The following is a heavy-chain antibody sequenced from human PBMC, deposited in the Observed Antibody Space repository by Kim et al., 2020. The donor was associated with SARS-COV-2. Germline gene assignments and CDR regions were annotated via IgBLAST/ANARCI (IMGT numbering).Heavy chain of an antibody. D-gene: IGHD3-9*01. J-gene: IGHJ4*02. CDR3: ARAEKLRSFDWLLFGY. CDR2: ISRSSSYT. V-gene: IGHV3-11*06. CDR1: GFTFSDYY. Sequence: GGSLRLSCAASGFTFSDYYMSWIRQAPGKGLEWVSYISRSSSYTNYADSVKGRFTISRDNAKNLLYLQMNSLRAEDTAVYYCARAEKLRSFDWLLFGYWGQGTLVTVSS.